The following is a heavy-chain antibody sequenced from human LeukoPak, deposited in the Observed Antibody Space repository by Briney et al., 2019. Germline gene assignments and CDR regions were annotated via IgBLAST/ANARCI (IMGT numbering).Heavy chain of an antibody. Sequence: PGGSLRLSCAASGFTFTTYAIHWVRQAPGKGLEWVSGISGSGGTTYYADSVKGRFTISRDNSKNTLYLQMNSLRAEDTAVYYCAKAVSSGWHEVWGQGTLVTVSS. CDR2: ISGSGGTT. D-gene: IGHD6-19*01. J-gene: IGHJ4*02. CDR3: AKAVSSGWHEV. V-gene: IGHV3-23*01. CDR1: GFTFTTYA.